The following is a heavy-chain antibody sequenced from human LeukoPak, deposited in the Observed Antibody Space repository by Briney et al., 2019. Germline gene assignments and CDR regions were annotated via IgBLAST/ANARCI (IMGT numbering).Heavy chain of an antibody. J-gene: IGHJ3*02. CDR3: AKEGNDAFDI. V-gene: IGHV3-9*01. Sequence: GRSLRLSRAASGFTFDDYAMHWVRHAPGKGLEWVSGISWNSGSRGYADSVKGRFTISRDNAKNSLYLQMNSLRAEDTALYYCAKEGNDAFDIWGQGTMVTVSS. CDR1: GFTFDDYA. CDR2: ISWNSGSR.